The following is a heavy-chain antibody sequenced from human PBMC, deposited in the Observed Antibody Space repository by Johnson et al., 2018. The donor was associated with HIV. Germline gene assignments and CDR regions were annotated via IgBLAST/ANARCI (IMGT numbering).Heavy chain of an antibody. D-gene: IGHD1-26*01. V-gene: IGHV3-30*02. CDR3: ARVKGELLGDDAFDI. CDR1: GFTFSSYG. Sequence: QVQLVESGGGVVQPGGSLRLSCAASGFTFSSYGLHWVRQAPGKGLEWVAFIRSDGSNKYYVDSVKGRFTISRENAKNSLYLQMNSLRAEDTAVYYCARVKGELLGDDAFDIWGQGTMVTVSS. CDR2: IRSDGSNK. J-gene: IGHJ3*02.